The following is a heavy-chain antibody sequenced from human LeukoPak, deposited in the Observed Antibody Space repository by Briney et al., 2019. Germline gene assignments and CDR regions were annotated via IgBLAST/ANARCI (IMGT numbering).Heavy chain of an antibody. CDR2: IYYSGST. CDR1: GGSISSGDYY. CDR3: ARVVTVPAAVDRFDP. J-gene: IGHJ5*02. Sequence: SQTLSPTCTVSGGSISSGDYYWSWIRQPPGKGLEWIGYIYYSGSTNYNPSLKSRVTISVDTSKNQFSLKLSSVTAADTAVYYCARVVTVPAAVDRFDPWGQGTLVTVSS. D-gene: IGHD2-2*01. V-gene: IGHV4-61*08.